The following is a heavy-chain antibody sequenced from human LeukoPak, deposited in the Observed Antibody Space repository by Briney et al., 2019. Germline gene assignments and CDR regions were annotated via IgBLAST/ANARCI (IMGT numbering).Heavy chain of an antibody. J-gene: IGHJ6*02. Sequence: SQTLSLTCAISGDSVSSNSGAWHWIRQSPSRGLEWLGRTYYRSKWYNDYAAPVKSRIIVNPDTSKNQFSLQLNSVTPEDTAVYYCVRQYSSGWTYYFGMDVWGQGTTVTVSS. CDR2: TYYRSKWYN. CDR1: GDSVSSNSGA. CDR3: VRQYSSGWTYYFGMDV. V-gene: IGHV6-1*01. D-gene: IGHD6-19*01.